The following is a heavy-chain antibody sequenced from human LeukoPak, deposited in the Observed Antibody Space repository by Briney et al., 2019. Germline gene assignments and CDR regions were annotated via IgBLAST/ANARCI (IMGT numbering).Heavy chain of an antibody. CDR2: IYPGDSDS. V-gene: IGHV5-51*01. CDR1: GYGFTNYW. CDR3: ARQRNRYDAFDI. J-gene: IGHJ3*02. D-gene: IGHD2/OR15-2a*01. Sequence: GESLQISCTGSGYGFTNYWIGWVRQMPGKGLEWMGIIYPGDSDSRYSPSFQGQVTISADKSISTAFLQWSSLKASDTAMYYCARQRNRYDAFDIWGQGTMVTVSS.